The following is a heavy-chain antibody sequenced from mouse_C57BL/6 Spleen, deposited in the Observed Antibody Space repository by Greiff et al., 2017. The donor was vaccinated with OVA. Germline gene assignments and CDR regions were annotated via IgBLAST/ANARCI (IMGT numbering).Heavy chain of an antibody. V-gene: IGHV1-81*01. D-gene: IGHD2-4*01. J-gene: IGHJ4*01. CDR2: IYPRSGNT. CDR3: ARRYDYDGGYAMDY. CDR1: GYTFTSYG. Sequence: QVQLKQSGAELARPGASVKLSCKASGYTFTSYGISWVKQRTGQGLEWIGEIYPRSGNTYYNEKFKGKATLTADKSSSTAYMELRSLTSEDSAVYFCARRYDYDGGYAMDYWGQGTSVTVSS.